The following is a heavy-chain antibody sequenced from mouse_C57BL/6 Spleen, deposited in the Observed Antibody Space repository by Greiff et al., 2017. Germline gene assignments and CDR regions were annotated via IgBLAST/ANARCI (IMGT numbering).Heavy chain of an antibody. CDR1: GFTFSDYG. V-gene: IGHV5-15*04. Sequence: DVQLVESGGGLVQPGGSLKLSCAASGFTFSDYGMAWVRQAPRKGPEWVAFISNLAYSIYYADTVTGRFTISRENAKNTLYLEMSSLRSEDTAMYYCARRGQLRAMDYWGQGTSVTVSS. D-gene: IGHD3-2*02. J-gene: IGHJ4*01. CDR2: ISNLAYSI. CDR3: ARRGQLRAMDY.